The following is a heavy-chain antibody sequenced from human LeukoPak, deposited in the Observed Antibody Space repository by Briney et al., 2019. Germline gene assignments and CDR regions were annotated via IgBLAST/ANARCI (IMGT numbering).Heavy chain of an antibody. CDR2: IYYSGST. V-gene: IGHV4-31*03. J-gene: IGHJ4*02. CDR3: ARYGASHLFDY. D-gene: IGHD3-10*01. Sequence: SETLSLTCTVSGGSISSGGYYWSWIRQHPGKGLEWIGYIYYSGSTYYDPSLKSRVTISVDTSKNQFSLKLSSVTAADTAVYYCARYGASHLFDYWGQGTLVTVSS. CDR1: GGSISSGGYY.